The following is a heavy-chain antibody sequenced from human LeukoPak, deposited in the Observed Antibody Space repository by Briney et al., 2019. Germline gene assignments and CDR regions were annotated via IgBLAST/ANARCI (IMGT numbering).Heavy chain of an antibody. CDR2: IRHDGSNK. CDR3: AKDKGVGSRLGDLSHTSDY. Sequence: PGWSLRLSCAASGFTFSSYGMHLVRQAPGKGLEWVAFIRHDGSNKYYADSVKGRFTISRDNSKNTLYLQMNSLRAEDTAVYYCAKDKGVGSRLGDLSHTSDYWGQGTLVTVSS. CDR1: GFTFSSYG. D-gene: IGHD3-16*02. J-gene: IGHJ4*02. V-gene: IGHV3-30*02.